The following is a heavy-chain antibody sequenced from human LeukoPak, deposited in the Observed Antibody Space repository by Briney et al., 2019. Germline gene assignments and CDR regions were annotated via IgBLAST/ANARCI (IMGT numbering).Heavy chain of an antibody. CDR3: VTDITMVRGGT. J-gene: IGHJ5*02. Sequence: GGSLRLSCAASGFSFSSNAMPWVRQAPGKGLEWVADISYDGRKRDHADSVRGRFSISRDNSKNTLNLQMDSLRPEDTAVYYCVTDITMVRGGTWGRGTLVTVSS. CDR2: ISYDGRKR. V-gene: IGHV3-30*04. D-gene: IGHD3-10*01. CDR1: GFSFSSNA.